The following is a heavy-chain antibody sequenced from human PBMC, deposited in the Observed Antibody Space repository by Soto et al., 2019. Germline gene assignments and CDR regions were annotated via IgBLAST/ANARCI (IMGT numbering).Heavy chain of an antibody. J-gene: IGHJ6*02. CDR1: GFTFSSYG. CDR2: ISYDGSNK. V-gene: IGHV3-30*18. CDR3: AKDVVVGATTGLGDYYYYYGMDV. Sequence: PGGSLRLSCAASGFTFSSYGMHWVRQAPGKGLEWVAVISYDGSNKYYADSVKGRFTISRDNSKNTLYLLMNSLRAEDTAVYYCAKDVVVGATTGLGDYYYYYGMDVWGQGTTVTVSS. D-gene: IGHD1-26*01.